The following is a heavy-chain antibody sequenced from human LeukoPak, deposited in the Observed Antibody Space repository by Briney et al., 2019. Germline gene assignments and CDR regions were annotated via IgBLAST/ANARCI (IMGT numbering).Heavy chain of an antibody. Sequence: GGSLRLSRAASGFTFSSYEMNWVRQAPGKGLEWVSYISSSGSTIYYADSVKGRFTISRDNAKNSLYLQTNSLRAEDTAVYYCARDLLYCSSTSCYLYGMDVWAKGPRSPSP. CDR3: ARDLLYCSSTSCYLYGMDV. CDR2: ISSSGSTI. V-gene: IGHV3-48*03. CDR1: GFTFSSYE. D-gene: IGHD2-2*01. J-gene: IGHJ6*02.